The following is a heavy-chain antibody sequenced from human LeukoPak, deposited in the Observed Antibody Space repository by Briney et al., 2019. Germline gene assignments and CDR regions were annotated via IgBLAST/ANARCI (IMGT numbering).Heavy chain of an antibody. CDR3: AGYSSGWYLYY. J-gene: IGHJ4*02. CDR2: IHTSGST. D-gene: IGHD6-19*01. Sequence: SETLSLTCTVSGGSISSYYWSWIRQPAGKGLEWIGRIHTSGSTDYNPSLKSRVTMSVDTSKKHFSLKLSSVTAADTAVYYCAGYSSGWYLYYWGQGTLVTVSS. CDR1: GGSISSYY. V-gene: IGHV4-4*07.